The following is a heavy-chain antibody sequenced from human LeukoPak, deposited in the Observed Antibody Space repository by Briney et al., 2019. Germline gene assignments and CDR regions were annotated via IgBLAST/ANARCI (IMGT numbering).Heavy chain of an antibody. CDR1: GFTFSSHN. J-gene: IGHJ6*02. CDR3: ARKGLAATNYAMDV. V-gene: IGHV3-21*01. CDR2: ISSGSSYI. D-gene: IGHD2-15*01. Sequence: SGGSLRLSCAASGFTFSSHNMNWVRQAPGKGLEWVSSISSGSSYIYYADSVKGRFTISRDNAKNSLYLQMNSLRAEDTAVYYCARKGLAATNYAMDVWGQGTAVTVSS.